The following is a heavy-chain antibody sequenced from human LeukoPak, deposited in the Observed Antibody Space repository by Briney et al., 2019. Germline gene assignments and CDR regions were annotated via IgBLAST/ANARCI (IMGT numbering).Heavy chain of an antibody. J-gene: IGHJ4*02. D-gene: IGHD3-10*01. V-gene: IGHV3-23*01. Sequence: GGSLRLSCAASGFTFNTHAMSWVRQAPGKGLEWVAAISPSGGNGYYADSVRGRFTISRDNSKNTLYLQMNSLRVEDTAVYFCAKRGIVIRAVIIIGFHREAYYFDYWGQGILVTVSS. CDR1: GFTFNTHA. CDR2: ISPSGGNG. CDR3: AKRGIVIRAVIIIGFHREAYYFDY.